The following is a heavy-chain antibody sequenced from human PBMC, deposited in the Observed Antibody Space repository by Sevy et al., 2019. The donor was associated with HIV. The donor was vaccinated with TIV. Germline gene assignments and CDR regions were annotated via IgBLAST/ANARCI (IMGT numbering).Heavy chain of an antibody. Sequence: SETLSLTCTVSGGSISSGSCYWSWIRQPAGKGLEWIGRFYTSGSTNYNPSLKSRVTISVDTSNNQFSLKLSSVTAADTAVYYCAREGSSWAGWFDPWGQGTLVTVSS. J-gene: IGHJ5*02. CDR2: FYTSGST. CDR1: GGSISSGSCY. D-gene: IGHD6-13*01. V-gene: IGHV4-61*02. CDR3: AREGSSWAGWFDP.